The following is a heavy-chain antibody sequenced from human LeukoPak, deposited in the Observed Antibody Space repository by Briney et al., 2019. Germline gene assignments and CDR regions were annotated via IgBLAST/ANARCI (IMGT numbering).Heavy chain of an antibody. Sequence: SETLSLTCAVYGGSFSGYYWSWIRQPPGKGLEWIGEINHSGSTNYNPSLKSRVTISVDTSKNQFSLKLSPVTAADTAVYYCARQGSLLWFGDPKYYFDYWGQGTLVTVSS. V-gene: IGHV4-34*01. CDR1: GGSFSGYY. D-gene: IGHD3-10*01. CDR2: INHSGST. CDR3: ARQGSLLWFGDPKYYFDY. J-gene: IGHJ4*02.